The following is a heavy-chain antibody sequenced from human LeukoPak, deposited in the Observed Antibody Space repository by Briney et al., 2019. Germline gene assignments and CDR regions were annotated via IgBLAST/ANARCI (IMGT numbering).Heavy chain of an antibody. CDR1: GFTFSYYA. V-gene: IGHV3-23*01. Sequence: GGSLRLSCAASGFTFSYYAMSWVRQAPGKGLEWVSAISGSGGSTYYADSVKGRFTISRDNSKNTLYLQMNSLRAEDTAVYYCARKGLDDPYYFDYWGQGTLVTVSS. D-gene: IGHD3-16*01. J-gene: IGHJ4*02. CDR2: ISGSGGST. CDR3: ARKGLDDPYYFDY.